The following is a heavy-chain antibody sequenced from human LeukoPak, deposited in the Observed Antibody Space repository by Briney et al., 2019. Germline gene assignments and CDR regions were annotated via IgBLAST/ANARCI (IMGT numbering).Heavy chain of an antibody. V-gene: IGHV3-30-3*01. Sequence: GGSLRLSCAASGLTFSSYAMHWVRQAPGKGLEWVAVISYDGSNKYYADSVKGRFTISRDNSKNTLYLQMNSLRAEDTAVYYCARSVVTYHDAFDIWGQGTMVTVSS. CDR1: GLTFSSYA. CDR2: ISYDGSNK. D-gene: IGHD2-21*02. J-gene: IGHJ3*02. CDR3: ARSVVTYHDAFDI.